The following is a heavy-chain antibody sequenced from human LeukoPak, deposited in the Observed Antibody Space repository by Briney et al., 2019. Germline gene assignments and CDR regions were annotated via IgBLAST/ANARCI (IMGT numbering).Heavy chain of an antibody. D-gene: IGHD5-12*01. J-gene: IGHJ4*02. CDR3: ARGPSGYHNT. Sequence: GGSLRLSCAASGFAFSRPAMHWLRQAPGKGLEWVGRIRSKPNNYATTYSASVEGRFTISRDNSKNTLYLQMNSLRAEDTAVYYCARGPSGYHNTGGQGTLVTVSS. V-gene: IGHV3-73*01. CDR1: GFAFSRPA. CDR2: IRSKPNNYAT.